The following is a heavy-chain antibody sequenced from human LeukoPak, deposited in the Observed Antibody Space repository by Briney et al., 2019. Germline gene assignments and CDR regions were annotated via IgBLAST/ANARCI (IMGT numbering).Heavy chain of an antibody. Sequence: PGGSLRLSCAASGFTFSSYAMSWVRQAPGKGLEWVSAIRGGGDDTYYADSVKGRFTMSRDNSKNTLYLQMNSLRAEDTAVYYCAKANSKPGGLWATAPTSWHFELWGRGTPVTVSS. CDR3: AKANSKPGGLWATAPTSWHFEL. CDR2: IRGGGDDT. D-gene: IGHD5-18*01. CDR1: GFTFSSYA. V-gene: IGHV3-23*01. J-gene: IGHJ2*01.